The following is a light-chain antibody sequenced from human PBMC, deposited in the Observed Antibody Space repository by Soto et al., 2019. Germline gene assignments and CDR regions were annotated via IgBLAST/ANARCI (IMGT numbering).Light chain of an antibody. CDR2: AAS. J-gene: IGKJ4*01. Sequence: IVLPQSPGTLSLSPGERATLSCRASQSVSISYLAWYQQKPGQAPRLLIYAASARATGIPDRFSGSGSGTEFNLTISRVEPEDSAVYYGQHWGNSPRVTFGGGTKVDSK. CDR3: QHWGNSPRVT. CDR1: QSVSISY. V-gene: IGKV3-20*01.